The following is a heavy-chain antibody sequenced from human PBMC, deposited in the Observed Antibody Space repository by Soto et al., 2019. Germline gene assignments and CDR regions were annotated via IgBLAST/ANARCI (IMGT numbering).Heavy chain of an antibody. V-gene: IGHV1-18*01. J-gene: IGHJ4*02. CDR2: ITAYNVNT. D-gene: IGHD6-13*01. CDR3: ARDLGISSSWLYGPFDY. CDR1: GYTFTSYG. Sequence: GASVKVSCKASGYTFTSYGITCVRQAPGQGLEWMGWITAYNVNTNYAQKLQGRVTMTTDTSTSTAYMDLRSLRSEDTSVYYCARDLGISSSWLYGPFDYWGQGTLVTVSS.